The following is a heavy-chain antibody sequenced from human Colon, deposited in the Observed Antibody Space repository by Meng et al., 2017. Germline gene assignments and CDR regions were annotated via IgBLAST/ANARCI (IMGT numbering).Heavy chain of an antibody. D-gene: IGHD3-22*01. CDR1: GGSISRSDW. V-gene: IGHV4-4*02. CDR2: TSHSGST. J-gene: IGHJ4*02. Sequence: QVQRQGSGQGLVKPSETLSLTCAVSGGSISRSDWWSWVRQPPGKGLEWIGETSHSGSTNYSPSLKSRVTISLDKSKNQLSLKLNSVTAADTAVYYCASSDYYRSDYWGQGTLVTVSS. CDR3: ASSDYYRSDY.